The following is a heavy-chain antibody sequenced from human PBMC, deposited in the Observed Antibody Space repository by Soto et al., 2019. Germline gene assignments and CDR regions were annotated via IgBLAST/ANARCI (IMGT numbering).Heavy chain of an antibody. J-gene: IGHJ6*04. CDR3: ATVEYAKPNYYYYYGMDV. CDR2: FDPEDGET. V-gene: IGHV1-24*01. Sequence: GASVKVSCKVSGYTFTELSMHWVRQAPGKGLEWMGGFDPEDGETIYAQKFQGRVTMTEDTSTDTAYMELSSLRSEDTAVYYCATVEYAKPNYYYYYGMDVWGKGTTVTVSS. D-gene: IGHD2-8*01. CDR1: GYTFTELS.